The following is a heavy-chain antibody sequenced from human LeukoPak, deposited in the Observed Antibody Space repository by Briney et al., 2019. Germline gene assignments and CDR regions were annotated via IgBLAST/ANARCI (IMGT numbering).Heavy chain of an antibody. CDR3: ARTPATTWTNHFDY. Sequence: PSETLSLTCTVSGGSISTYYWNWIRQSPGKGLEWIGYMYYSGSTNYNPSLKSRVTISVDTSKNESSLKLSSVTAADTAVYYCARTPATTWTNHFDYWGQGPLVTVSS. CDR2: MYYSGST. V-gene: IGHV4-59*01. D-gene: IGHD4-17*01. CDR1: GGSISTYY. J-gene: IGHJ4*02.